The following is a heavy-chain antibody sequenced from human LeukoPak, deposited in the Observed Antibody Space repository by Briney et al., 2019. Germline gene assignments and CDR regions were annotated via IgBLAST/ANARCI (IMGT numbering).Heavy chain of an antibody. V-gene: IGHV1-69-2*01. Sequence: GASVKVSCKASGYTFTDYYIHWVQQAPGKGLEWMGRVDSEDGETVYAEKFQGRVTITADTSTDTAYMQLSSLRSDDAAVYYCAAGPTGGLPLDYWGQGTLVTVSS. CDR2: VDSEDGET. J-gene: IGHJ4*02. D-gene: IGHD2-15*01. CDR3: AAGPTGGLPLDY. CDR1: GYTFTDYY.